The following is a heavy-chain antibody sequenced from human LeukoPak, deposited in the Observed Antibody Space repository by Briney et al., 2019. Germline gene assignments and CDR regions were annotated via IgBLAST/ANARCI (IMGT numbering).Heavy chain of an antibody. V-gene: IGHV3-23*01. CDR1: GFTFSSYA. D-gene: IGHD3-10*01. J-gene: IGHJ4*02. CDR3: AKDCYGSGSYPHYFDY. Sequence: GGSLRLSCAASGFTFSSYAMSWVRQAPGKGLEWVSAISGSGGSTYYADSVKGRFTISRDNSKNTLYLQMNSLRAEDTAVYYCAKDCYGSGSYPHYFDYWGQGTLVTVSS. CDR2: ISGSGGST.